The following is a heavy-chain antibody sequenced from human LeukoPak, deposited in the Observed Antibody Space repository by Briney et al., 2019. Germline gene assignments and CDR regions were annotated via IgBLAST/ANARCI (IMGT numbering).Heavy chain of an antibody. CDR2: FDPEDGEA. Sequence: GASVKVSCKVSGYTLSELSMHWVRQAPGKGLEWMGGFDPEDGEAIYAQKFQGRVTITEDTSTDTGYMELSSLRSEDTAVYYCAAGRPYSLLDYWGQGTLVTVSS. CDR1: GYTLSELS. CDR3: AAGRPYSLLDY. J-gene: IGHJ4*02. V-gene: IGHV1-24*01. D-gene: IGHD5-18*01.